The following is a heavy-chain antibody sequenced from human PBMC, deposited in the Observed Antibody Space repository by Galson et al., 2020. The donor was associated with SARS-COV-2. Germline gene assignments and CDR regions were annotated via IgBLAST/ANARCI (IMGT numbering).Heavy chain of an antibody. V-gene: IGHV3-23*01. CDR1: GFTFSSYA. Sequence: TGGSLRLSCAASGFTFSSYAMSWVRQAPGKGLEWVSAISGSGGSTYYADSVKGRFTISRDNSKNTLYLQMNSLRAEDTAVYYCAKDSLSSGYGDGFDYWGQGALVAVSS. J-gene: IGHJ4*02. CDR3: AKDSLSSGYGDGFDY. CDR2: ISGSGGST. D-gene: IGHD4-17*01.